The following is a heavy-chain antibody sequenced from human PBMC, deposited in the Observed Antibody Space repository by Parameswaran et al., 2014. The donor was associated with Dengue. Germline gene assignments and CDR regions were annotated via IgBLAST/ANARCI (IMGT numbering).Heavy chain of an antibody. V-gene: IGHV3-21*01. Sequence: VRQAPGKGLEWVSSISSSSSYIYYADSVKGRFTISRDNAKNSLYLQMNSLRAEDTAVYYCARVHGSSWYLAHEDYYYYYGMDVWGQGTTVTVSS. CDR2: ISSSSSYI. CDR3: ARVHGSSWYLAHEDYYYYYGMDV. J-gene: IGHJ6*02. D-gene: IGHD6-13*01.